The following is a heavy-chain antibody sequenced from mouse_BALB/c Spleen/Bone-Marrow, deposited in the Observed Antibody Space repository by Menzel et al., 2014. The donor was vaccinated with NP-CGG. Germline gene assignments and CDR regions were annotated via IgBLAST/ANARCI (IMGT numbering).Heavy chain of an antibody. J-gene: IGHJ3*01. CDR2: ISSGGSYI. Sequence: EVMLVESGGGLVKPGGSLKLSCAASGFTFSGYAMSWVRQSPEKRLEWVATISSGGSYIHYPDSVKGRFTISRDNANNNLYLQMSRLRSEDKAIYYCARAGPWFAYWGQGTLVTVSA. V-gene: IGHV5-9-1*01. CDR1: GFTFSGYA. CDR3: ARAGPWFAY. D-gene: IGHD3-3*01.